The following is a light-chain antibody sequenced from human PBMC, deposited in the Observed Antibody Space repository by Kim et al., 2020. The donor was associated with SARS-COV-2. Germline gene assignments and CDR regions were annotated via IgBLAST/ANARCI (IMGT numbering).Light chain of an antibody. Sequence: GVTFACNGSRSNIGAGYDVHWYQQLPGTAPKLLIYGNSNRPSGVPDRFSGSKSGTSASLAITGLQAEDEADYYCQSYDSSLSGWVFGGGTQLTVL. CDR1: RSNIGAGYD. CDR3: QSYDSSLSGWV. CDR2: GNS. V-gene: IGLV1-40*01. J-gene: IGLJ2*01.